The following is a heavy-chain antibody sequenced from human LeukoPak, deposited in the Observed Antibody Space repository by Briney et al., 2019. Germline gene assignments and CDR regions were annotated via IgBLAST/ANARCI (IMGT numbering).Heavy chain of an antibody. J-gene: IGHJ4*02. Sequence: GGSLRLSCAASRFTFSSYAMSWVRQAPGKGLEWVSTISGGVGSTYYADSVKGRFTISRDYSKSTLYLQMNSLKAEDTAVYYCAKESGFGWSYYFDYWGQGTLVTVSS. CDR2: ISGGVGST. D-gene: IGHD6-19*01. V-gene: IGHV3-23*01. CDR1: RFTFSSYA. CDR3: AKESGFGWSYYFDY.